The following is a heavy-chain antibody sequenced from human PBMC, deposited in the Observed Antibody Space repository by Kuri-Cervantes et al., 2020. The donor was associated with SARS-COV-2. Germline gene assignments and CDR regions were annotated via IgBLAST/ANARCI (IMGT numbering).Heavy chain of an antibody. CDR3: AREGPLGIFFDY. V-gene: IGHV1-18*01. CDR2: ISAYNAYT. CDR1: GNTFTSFG. Sequence: ASVKVSCKASGNTFTSFGISWVRQAPGQGLEWMGWISAYNAYTDYAQKFKGRVTMTTDTSTSTAYMELRSLRSDDTAVYYCAREGPLGIFFDYWGQGTLVTVSS. J-gene: IGHJ4*02. D-gene: IGHD7-27*01.